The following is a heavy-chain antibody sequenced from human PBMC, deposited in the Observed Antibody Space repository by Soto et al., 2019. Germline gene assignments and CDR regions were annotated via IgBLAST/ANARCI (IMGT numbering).Heavy chain of an antibody. D-gene: IGHD3-22*01. CDR2: ISYDGSNK. V-gene: IGHV3-30-3*01. J-gene: IGHJ3*02. CDR3: ATQQITYYYDSSGYYHGAFDI. Sequence: QVQLVESGGGVVQPGRSLRLSCAASGFTFSSYAMHWVRQAPGKGLEWVAVISYDGSNKYYADSVKGRFTISRDNSKNXLXLXXNSLRAEDTAVYYCATQQITYYYDSSGYYHGAFDIWGQGTMVTVSS. CDR1: GFTFSSYA.